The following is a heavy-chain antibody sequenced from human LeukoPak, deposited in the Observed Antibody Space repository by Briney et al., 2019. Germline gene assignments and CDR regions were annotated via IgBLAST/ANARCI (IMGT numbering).Heavy chain of an antibody. V-gene: IGHV4-34*01. CDR1: GGSFSGYY. D-gene: IGHD5-18*01. CDR2: INHSGST. CDR3: ARGAAGYSYG. Sequence: SETLSLTCAVYGGSFSGYYWSWIRQPPGKGLEWIGEINHSGSTNYNPSLKSRVTISVDTSKNQFSLRLSSVTAADTAVYYCARGAAGYSYGWGQGTLVTVSS. J-gene: IGHJ4*02.